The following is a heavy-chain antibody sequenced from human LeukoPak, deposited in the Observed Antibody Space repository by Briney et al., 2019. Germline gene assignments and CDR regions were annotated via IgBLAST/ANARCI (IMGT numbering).Heavy chain of an antibody. Sequence: GGSLRLSCAASGFTFSDYYMTWIRQAPGKGLQWVAGISYDASSQFHADSVKGRFTISRDNSKSTLYLQMNSLRAEDTAVYYCARDYSTGYFYFDYWGQGTLVTVSS. D-gene: IGHD3-22*01. CDR3: ARDYSTGYFYFDY. CDR2: ISYDASSQ. V-gene: IGHV3-30*01. J-gene: IGHJ4*02. CDR1: GFTFSDYY.